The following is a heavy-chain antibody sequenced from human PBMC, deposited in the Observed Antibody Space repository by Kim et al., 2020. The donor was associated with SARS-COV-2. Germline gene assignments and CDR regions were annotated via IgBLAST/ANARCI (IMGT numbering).Heavy chain of an antibody. V-gene: IGHV5-51*01. CDR3: ARRGAVAGKWGPLNWFDP. J-gene: IGHJ5*02. D-gene: IGHD6-19*01. CDR2: IYPGDSDT. Sequence: GESLKISCKGSGYSFTSYWIGWVRQMPGKGLEWMGIIYPGDSDTRYSPSFQGQVTISADKSISTAYLQWSSLKASDTAMYYCARRGAVAGKWGPLNWFDPWGQGTLVTVSS. CDR1: GYSFTSYW.